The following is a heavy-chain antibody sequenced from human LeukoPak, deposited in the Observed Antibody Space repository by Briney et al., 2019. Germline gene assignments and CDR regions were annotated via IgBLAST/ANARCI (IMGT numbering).Heavy chain of an antibody. CDR3: ARDSVDTAMVPYGGAFDI. D-gene: IGHD5-18*01. Sequence: GASVKVSCKASGYTFTDYYIHWVRQAPGQGLEWMGWINPNSGGTNYAQKFQGRVTMTRDTSISTAYMELSRLRSDDTAVYYCARDSVDTAMVPYGGAFDIWGQGTMVTVSS. V-gene: IGHV1-2*02. CDR2: INPNSGGT. J-gene: IGHJ3*02. CDR1: GYTFTDYY.